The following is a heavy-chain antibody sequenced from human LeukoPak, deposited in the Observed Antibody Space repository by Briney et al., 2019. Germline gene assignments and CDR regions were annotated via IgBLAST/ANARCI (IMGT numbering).Heavy chain of an antibody. D-gene: IGHD1-26*01. CDR2: MNPNSGNT. CDR1: GYTFTSYD. V-gene: IGHV1-8*01. J-gene: IGHJ4*02. Sequence: ASVKVSCKASGYTFTSYDINWVRQATGQGLEWMGWMNPNSGNTGYAQKFQGRVTMTRNTSISTAYMELSSLRSEDTAVYYCARAPLGSHWFDYWGQGTLVTVSS. CDR3: ARAPLGSHWFDY.